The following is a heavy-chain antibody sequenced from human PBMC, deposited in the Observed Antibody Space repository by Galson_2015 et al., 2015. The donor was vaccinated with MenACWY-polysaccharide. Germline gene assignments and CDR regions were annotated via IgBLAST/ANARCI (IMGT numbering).Heavy chain of an antibody. D-gene: IGHD3-22*01. Sequence: SLRLSCAASGFTFSSYAMSWVRQAPGKGLEWVSAISGSGGSTYYADSVKGRFTISRDNSKNTLYLQMNSLRAEDTAVYNCAKDEPYYYDSSGYYGYWGQGAPFTVSS. V-gene: IGHV3-23*01. J-gene: IGHJ4*02. CDR1: GFTFSSYA. CDR2: ISGSGGST. CDR3: AKDEPYYYDSSGYYGY.